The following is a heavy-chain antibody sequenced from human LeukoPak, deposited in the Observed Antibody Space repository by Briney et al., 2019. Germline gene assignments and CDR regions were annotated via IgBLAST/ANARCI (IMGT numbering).Heavy chain of an antibody. CDR1: GYTFTGYY. J-gene: IGHJ6*03. Sequence: VASVKVSCKAFGYTFTGYYIQWVRQAPGQGLEWMGWINPNSGGTNYAQKFQGRVTMTRDTSISTAYMELSRLRSDDTAVYYCARVWGECSSPTCYYYYYMDVWAKGTTVTVSS. CDR2: INPNSGGT. D-gene: IGHD2-2*01. V-gene: IGHV1-2*02. CDR3: ARVWGECSSPTCYYYYYMDV.